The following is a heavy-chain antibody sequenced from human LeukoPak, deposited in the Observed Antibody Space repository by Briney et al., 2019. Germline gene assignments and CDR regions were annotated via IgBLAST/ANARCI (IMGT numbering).Heavy chain of an antibody. D-gene: IGHD6-13*01. CDR3: ARHRVDIDRIAAADY. Sequence: SQTLSLTCTVSGNSISSYYYYWSWVRQPAGKGLEWIGRIYTSGSTNYNPSLKSRVTMSVDTSKNQFSLKLSSVTAADTAVYYCARHRVDIDRIAAADYWGQGTLVTVSS. CDR1: GNSISSYYYY. J-gene: IGHJ4*02. CDR2: IYTSGST. V-gene: IGHV4-61*02.